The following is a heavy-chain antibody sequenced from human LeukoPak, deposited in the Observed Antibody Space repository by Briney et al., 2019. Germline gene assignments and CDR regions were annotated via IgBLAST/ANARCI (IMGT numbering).Heavy chain of an antibody. CDR3: ARVSSSWYQDWYFDL. CDR2: IFTSGTT. V-gene: IGHV4-4*07. D-gene: IGHD6-13*01. J-gene: IGHJ2*01. Sequence: PSETLSLTCSVSGGSISTFYWTWIRLPAGKGLEWIGRIFTSGTTNYNPSLKSRVTMSVDTSKNQFSLKVSSVTAADTAVYYCARVSSSWYQDWYFDLWGRGTLVTVSS. CDR1: GGSISTFY.